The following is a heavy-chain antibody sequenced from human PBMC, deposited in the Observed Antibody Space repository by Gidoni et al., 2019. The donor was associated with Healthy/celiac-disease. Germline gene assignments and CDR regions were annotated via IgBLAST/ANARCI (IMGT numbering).Heavy chain of an antibody. CDR2: ISYDGSNK. D-gene: IGHD3-22*01. V-gene: IGHV3-30-3*01. CDR1: GFTFRSYA. J-gene: IGHJ4*02. Sequence: QVQLVDPGRGVVQPGRSLRLPCAASGFTFRSYATHWVRQAPGKGLEGVAVISYDGSNKDYADSVKGRFTISRDNSKNTLYLQMNSLRAEDTAVYYCARDVRTYYYDSSGYYFPAFWGQGTLVTVSS. CDR3: ARDVRTYYYDSSGYYFPAF.